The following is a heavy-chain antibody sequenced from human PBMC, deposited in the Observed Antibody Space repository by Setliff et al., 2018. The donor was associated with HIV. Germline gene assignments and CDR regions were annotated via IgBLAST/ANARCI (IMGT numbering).Heavy chain of an antibody. CDR1: GDSIGTYS. CDR3: VRHGGPRGGAIYL. D-gene: IGHD3-16*01. Sequence: SETLSLTCAVSGDSIGTYSWHWLRQPPGKGLEWIGYIYGSGSTGYNPSLTSRVTMSTDTPNNRFALKLTSVTAADTAVYYCVRHGGPRGGAIYLWGQGTLVTVSS. J-gene: IGHJ5*02. V-gene: IGHV4-59*08. CDR2: IYGSGST.